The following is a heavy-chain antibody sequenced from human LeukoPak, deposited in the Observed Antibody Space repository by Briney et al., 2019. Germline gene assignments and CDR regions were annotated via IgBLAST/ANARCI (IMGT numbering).Heavy chain of an antibody. V-gene: IGHV3-21*01. CDR3: ARDPIPAAIQGAPNWFDP. CDR1: GFTFSSYS. CDR2: ISSSSSYI. J-gene: IGHJ5*02. D-gene: IGHD2-2*02. Sequence: GGSLRLSCAASGFTFSSYSMNWVRQAPGRGREWVSSISSSSSYIYYADSVKGRFTISRDNAKNSLYLQMNSLRAEDTAVYYCARDPIPAAIQGAPNWFDPWGQGTLVTVSS.